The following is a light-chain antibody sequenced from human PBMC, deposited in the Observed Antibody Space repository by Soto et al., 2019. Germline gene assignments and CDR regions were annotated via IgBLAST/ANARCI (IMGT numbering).Light chain of an antibody. CDR2: GAS. V-gene: IGKV3-20*01. J-gene: IGKJ1*01. CDR1: QTVPANY. CDR3: HQYTSPPWT. Sequence: ELVLTQSPDTLSLSPGERATLSCRASQTVPANYLAWFQQKPGQAPRLLIYGASSRAPAIPDRFSGSGSGTDFTLTMSRLESEDFAIYYCHQYTSPPWTVGQGTRV.